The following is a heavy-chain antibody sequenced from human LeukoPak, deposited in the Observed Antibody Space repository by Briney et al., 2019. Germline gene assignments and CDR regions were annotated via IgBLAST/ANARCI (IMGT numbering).Heavy chain of an antibody. CDR2: ISSSSSTL. J-gene: IGHJ4*02. CDR1: GFTFSSYS. CDR3: ARVVSTSHQGY. Sequence: PGGSLRLSCAASGFTFSSYSMNWVRQAPGKGLEWVSYISSSSSTLYYADSVKGRFTISRDNAKNSLYLQMNSLRAEDTAVYYGARVVSTSHQGYWGQGTLVTVSS. D-gene: IGHD2-2*01. V-gene: IGHV3-48*01.